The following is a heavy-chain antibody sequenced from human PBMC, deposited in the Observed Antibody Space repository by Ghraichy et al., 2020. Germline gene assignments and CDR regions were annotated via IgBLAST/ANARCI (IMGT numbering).Heavy chain of an antibody. Sequence: SLRLSCEASGLNIDNYVLHWVRQPPGKGLEWVSAISWDSTNLVYADSVKGRFTISRDNAKNALFLQMNNLRAEDTALYYCVKDSNPCANDVCFPFDLWGRGTLVTVSS. D-gene: IGHD2-8*01. CDR2: ISWDSTNL. CDR3: VKDSNPCANDVCFPFDL. J-gene: IGHJ2*01. V-gene: IGHV3-9*01. CDR1: GLNIDNYV.